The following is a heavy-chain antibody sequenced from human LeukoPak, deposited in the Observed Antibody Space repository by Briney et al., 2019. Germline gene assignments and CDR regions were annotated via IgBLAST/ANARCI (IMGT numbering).Heavy chain of an antibody. CDR1: GYTFTSYD. J-gene: IGHJ6*02. V-gene: IGHV1-8*01. Sequence: ASVKVSCKASGYTFTSYDINWVRQATGQGLEWMGWMNPNSGNTGYAQKFQGRVTMTRNTSISTAYMELSSLRSEDTAVYYCARAPTTYYYGSGSYYRIYYYYGMDVWGQGTTVTVSS. CDR2: MNPNSGNT. CDR3: ARAPTTYYYGSGSYYRIYYYYGMDV. D-gene: IGHD3-10*01.